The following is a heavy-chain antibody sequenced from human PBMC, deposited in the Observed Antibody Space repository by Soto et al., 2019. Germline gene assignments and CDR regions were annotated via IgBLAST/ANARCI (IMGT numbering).Heavy chain of an antibody. CDR3: ARDGHYDRSGYLWFDY. CDR1: GGPISSGGYY. V-gene: IGHV4-31*03. J-gene: IGHJ4*02. CDR2: IYYGGSA. Sequence: QVQLQESGPGLVKPSQTLSLTCTVSGGPISSGGYYWTWIRQLPGKGLEWIGYIYYGGSAHYNPSLKGRLTISVDTSKNQSSLKLNSVTAADTAVYYCARDGHYDRSGYLWFDYWGQGTLVTVSS. D-gene: IGHD3-22*01.